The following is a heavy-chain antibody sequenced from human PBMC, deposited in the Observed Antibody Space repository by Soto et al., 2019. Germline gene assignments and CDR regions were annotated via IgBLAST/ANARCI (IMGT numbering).Heavy chain of an antibody. CDR3: AKDKPAAGSQWLVPI. CDR1: GFTFSSCA. Sequence: GSLRLSFAASGFTFSSCAMTWVRQAPGMGLQWVSAISDSGGSTYYADSVSGRFTISRDNSKNTLYLQLNSLGAEDTAVYYCAKDKPAAGSQWLVPIWGRGTLVTVSS. J-gene: IGHJ4*02. V-gene: IGHV3-23*01. CDR2: ISDSGGST. D-gene: IGHD6-19*01.